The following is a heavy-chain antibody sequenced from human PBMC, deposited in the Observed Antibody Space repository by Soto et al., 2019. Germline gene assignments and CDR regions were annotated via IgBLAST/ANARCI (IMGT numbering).Heavy chain of an antibody. V-gene: IGHV4-59*01. CDR3: ARDQNRGYGSGSYYKDGMDV. Sequence: SETLSLTCTVSGGSISSYYWSWIRQPPGKGLEWIGYIYYSGSTNYNPSLKSRVTISVDTSKNQFSLKLSSVTAADTAAYYCARDQNRGYGSGSYYKDGMDVWGQGTTVTVSS. J-gene: IGHJ6*02. CDR1: GGSISSYY. D-gene: IGHD3-10*01. CDR2: IYYSGST.